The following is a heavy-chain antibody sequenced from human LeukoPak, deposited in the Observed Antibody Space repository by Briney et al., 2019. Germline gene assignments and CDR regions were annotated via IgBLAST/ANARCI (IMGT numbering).Heavy chain of an antibody. Sequence: PGESLKISCKGSGYSFTSYWIAWVRQMPGKGLEWMGIIHPGNPDTIYSPSFQGQVTISADKSINTVYLQWNSLKASDTAMYYCARLPAAIPWFDPWGQGTLVTVSS. CDR1: GYSFTSYW. CDR2: IHPGNPDT. V-gene: IGHV5-51*01. CDR3: ARLPAAIPWFDP. D-gene: IGHD2-2*02. J-gene: IGHJ5*02.